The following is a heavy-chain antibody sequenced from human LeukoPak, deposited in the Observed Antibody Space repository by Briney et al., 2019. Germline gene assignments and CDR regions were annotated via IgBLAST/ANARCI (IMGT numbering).Heavy chain of an antibody. CDR1: GYSISSGYY. CDR3: ARDRGQQLAWFDP. D-gene: IGHD6-13*01. CDR2: IYYSGST. Sequence: PSETLSLTCTVSGYSISSGYYWGWIRQPPGKGLEWIGGIYYSGSTYYNPSLKSRVTISVDTSKNQFSLKLSSVTAADTAVYYCARDRGQQLAWFDPWGQGTLVTVSS. V-gene: IGHV4-38-2*02. J-gene: IGHJ5*02.